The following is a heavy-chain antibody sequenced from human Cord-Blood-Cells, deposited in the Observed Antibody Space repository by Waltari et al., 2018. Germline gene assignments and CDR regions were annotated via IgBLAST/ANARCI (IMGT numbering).Heavy chain of an antibody. CDR3: ARPGGSYFDY. Sequence: QVQLQQWGAGLLKPSETLSLTCAVYGGSFSGYYWSWIRQPPGKGLEWIGEINHSGSTNYNPSLKSRVTISVDTSKNQCSLKLSSVTAADTAVYYCARPGGSYFDYWGQGTLVTVSS. J-gene: IGHJ4*02. CDR2: INHSGST. V-gene: IGHV4-34*01. D-gene: IGHD1-26*01. CDR1: GGSFSGYY.